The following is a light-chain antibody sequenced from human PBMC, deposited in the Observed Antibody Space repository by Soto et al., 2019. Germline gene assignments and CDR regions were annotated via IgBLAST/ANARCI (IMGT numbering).Light chain of an antibody. CDR1: TGAVTGNFY. CDR3: LLYFGGAHVV. CDR2: STK. V-gene: IGLV7-43*01. Sequence: QTVVTQEPSLTVSPGGTVTLTCASSTGAVTGNFYPNWFQQKPGQAPRALIYSTKNKYSWTPARFSGSLLGGKAALTLSGVQPEDEADYYCLLYFGGAHVVFGGGTQLTVL. J-gene: IGLJ2*01.